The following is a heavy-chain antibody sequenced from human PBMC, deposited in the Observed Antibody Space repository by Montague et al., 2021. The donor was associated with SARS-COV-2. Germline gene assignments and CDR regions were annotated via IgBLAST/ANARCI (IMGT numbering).Heavy chain of an antibody. Sequence: SETLSLTCTVSGGSISSYYWNWIRQPPGKRLEWIGYIYYSGRTNYNPSLKSRVTISVDTSKNQFSLKLSSVTAADTAVYYCARGGGSGYRYYFDYWGQGSLGTVSS. V-gene: IGHV4-59*01. J-gene: IGHJ4*02. CDR2: IYYSGRT. CDR1: GGSISSYY. CDR3: ARGGGSGYRYYFDY. D-gene: IGHD3-22*01.